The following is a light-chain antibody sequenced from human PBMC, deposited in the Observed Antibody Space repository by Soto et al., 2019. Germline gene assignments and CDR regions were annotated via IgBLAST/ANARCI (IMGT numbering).Light chain of an antibody. J-gene: IGKJ1*01. CDR1: QSVSSN. CDR2: GAS. V-gene: IGKV3-15*01. Sequence: EIVMTQSPATLSVSPGERATLSCMASQSVSSNLAWYQQKPGQAPTLLIYGASTRATGIPARFSGSGSGTEFTLTISSLQSEDFAVYYCQQYNNWPPWTFGQGPKVEIK. CDR3: QQYNNWPPWT.